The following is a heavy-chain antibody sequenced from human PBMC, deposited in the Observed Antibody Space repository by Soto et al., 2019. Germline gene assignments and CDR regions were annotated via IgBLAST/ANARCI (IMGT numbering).Heavy chain of an antibody. V-gene: IGHV3-33*01. CDR3: ARDLDSGYDYRFDY. Sequence: QVQLVESGGGVVQPGRSLRLSCAASGFTFSSYGMHWVRQAPGKGLEWVAVIWYDGSNKYYADSVKGRFTISRDNSKNTLYLQINSLRAEDTAVYYCARDLDSGYDYRFDYWGQGPLVTVSS. CDR2: IWYDGSNK. CDR1: GFTFSSYG. D-gene: IGHD5-12*01. J-gene: IGHJ4*02.